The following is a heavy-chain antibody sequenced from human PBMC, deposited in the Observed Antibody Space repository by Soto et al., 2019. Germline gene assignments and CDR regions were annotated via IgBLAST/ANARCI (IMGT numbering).Heavy chain of an antibody. CDR3: ARGPPFGSTWHWYFDL. CDR2: IYYDGSIK. J-gene: IGHJ2*01. CDR1: GFTFSTYG. Sequence: PAGCLELSCVVSGFTFSTYGMHWVRQAPGKGLEWVAVIYYDGSIKYYADSVEGRFTISRDNPKNTLYLQMNSLRAEDTAMYYCARGPPFGSTWHWYFDLWGRGTLVTVSS. V-gene: IGHV3-33*01. D-gene: IGHD3-16*01.